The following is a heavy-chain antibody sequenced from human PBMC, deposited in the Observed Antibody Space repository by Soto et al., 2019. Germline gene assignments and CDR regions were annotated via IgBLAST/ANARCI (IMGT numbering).Heavy chain of an antibody. D-gene: IGHD2-2*01. Sequence: ASVKVSCKASGGTFSSYAISWVRQAPGQGLEWMGGIIPIFGTANYAQKFQGRVTITADESTSTAYMELSSLRSEDTAVYYCATSRDGYYFDYWGQGTLVTVSS. CDR3: ATSRDGYYFDY. V-gene: IGHV1-69*13. CDR1: GGTFSSYA. CDR2: IIPIFGTA. J-gene: IGHJ4*02.